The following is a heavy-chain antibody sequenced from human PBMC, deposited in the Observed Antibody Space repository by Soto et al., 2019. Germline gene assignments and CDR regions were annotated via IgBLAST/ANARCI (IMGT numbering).Heavy chain of an antibody. CDR3: ARHRHPRGTVGATSPLDP. CDR1: GFSVSSNY. CDR2: HYSGGST. D-gene: IGHD1-26*01. Sequence: GGSLRLSCALSGFSVSSNYLSWVRQAPGKGLEWVSVHYSGGSTYYADSVQSRFTISRDKSNNTLYLQMRRVRAEDTAVYFCARHRHPRGTVGATSPLDPWGQGTQVTVSS. V-gene: IGHV3-53*01. J-gene: IGHJ5*02.